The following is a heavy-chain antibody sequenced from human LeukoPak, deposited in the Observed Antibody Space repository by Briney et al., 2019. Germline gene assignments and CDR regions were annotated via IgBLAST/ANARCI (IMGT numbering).Heavy chain of an antibody. CDR1: GGSISSGGYY. J-gene: IGHJ5*02. Sequence: SETLSLTCTASGGSISSGGYYWSWIRQHPGKGLEWIGYIYYSGSTYYNPSLKSRVTISVDTSKNQFSVKLSSVTAADTAVYYCARDSSGYSRFDPWGQGTLVTVSS. V-gene: IGHV4-31*03. CDR3: ARDSSGYSRFDP. D-gene: IGHD3-22*01. CDR2: IYYSGST.